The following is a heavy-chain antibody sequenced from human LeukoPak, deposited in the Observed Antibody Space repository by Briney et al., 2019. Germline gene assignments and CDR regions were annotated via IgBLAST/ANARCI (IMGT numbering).Heavy chain of an antibody. CDR1: GFTFSDYY. D-gene: IGHD2-2*01. CDR3: ARRFGSCSSTSCYLAYYYYMDV. V-gene: IGHV3-11*04. CDR2: ISSSGSTI. Sequence: GGSLTLSCAASGFTFSDYYMSWIRQAPGKGLEWVSYISSSGSTIYYADSVKGRFTISRDNAKNSLYLQMNSLRAEDTAVYYCARRFGSCSSTSCYLAYYYYMDVWGKGTTVTVSS. J-gene: IGHJ6*03.